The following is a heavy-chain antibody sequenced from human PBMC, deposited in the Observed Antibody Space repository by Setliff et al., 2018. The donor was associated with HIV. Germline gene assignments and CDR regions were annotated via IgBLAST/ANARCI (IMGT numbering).Heavy chain of an antibody. CDR3: ATSGFYDILTGPTPGVFDI. CDR1: GYTFTSYG. D-gene: IGHD3-9*01. J-gene: IGHJ3*02. CDR2: ISAYNGNT. V-gene: IGHV1-18*01. Sequence: ASVKVSCKASGYTFTSYGISWVRQAPGQGLEWMGWISAYNGNTNYAQKLQGRVTMTTDTSTSTAYMELRSLGSEDTAMYYCATSGFYDILTGPTPGVFDIWGQGTMVTVSS.